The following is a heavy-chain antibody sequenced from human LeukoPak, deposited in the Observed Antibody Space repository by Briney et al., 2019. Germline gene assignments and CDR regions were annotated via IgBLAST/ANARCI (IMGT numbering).Heavy chain of an antibody. CDR2: ISGYNGNT. V-gene: IGHV1-18*01. CDR1: GYTFTTYG. J-gene: IGHJ4*02. D-gene: IGHD3-10*01. Sequence: GASVKVSCKASGYTFTTYGFSWVRQAPGQGLEWMGWISGYNGNTNYAQKLQGRVTMTTDTSTNTAYMELRSLRSDDTAVYYCARDRRSMVRGVNTLFDCWGQGTLVTVSS. CDR3: ARDRRSMVRGVNTLFDC.